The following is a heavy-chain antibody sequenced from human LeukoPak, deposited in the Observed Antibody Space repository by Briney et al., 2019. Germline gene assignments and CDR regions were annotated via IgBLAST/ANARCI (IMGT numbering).Heavy chain of an antibody. V-gene: IGHV3-53*01. CDR2: IYSGGST. Sequence: GGSLRLSCAASGFTFSTYSMNWVRQAPGKGLEWVSVIYSGGSTYYADSVKGRFTISRDNSKNTLYLQMNSLRAEDTAVYYCARYSSSSGDYWGQGTLVTVSS. CDR3: ARYSSSSGDY. D-gene: IGHD6-6*01. J-gene: IGHJ4*02. CDR1: GFTFSTYS.